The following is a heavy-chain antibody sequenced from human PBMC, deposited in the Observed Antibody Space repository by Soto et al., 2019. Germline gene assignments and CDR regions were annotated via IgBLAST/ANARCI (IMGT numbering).Heavy chain of an antibody. V-gene: IGHV4-31*03. Sequence: SETLSLTCTVSGGSISSGGYYWSWIRQHPWRGLEWIGYIYYSGSTYYNPSLKSRVTISVDTSKNQFSLKLSSVTAADTAVYYCAIRPGIAAAGTGNWFDPWGQGTLVTVSS. CDR2: IYYSGST. CDR3: AIRPGIAAAGTGNWFDP. J-gene: IGHJ5*02. CDR1: GGSISSGGYY. D-gene: IGHD6-13*01.